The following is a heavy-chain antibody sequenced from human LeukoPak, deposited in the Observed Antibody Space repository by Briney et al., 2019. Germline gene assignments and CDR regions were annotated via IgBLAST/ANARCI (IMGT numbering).Heavy chain of an antibody. D-gene: IGHD4-23*01. CDR3: AKVGYGGSLDY. V-gene: IGHV3-48*01. CDR2: ISSSSSTI. J-gene: IGHJ4*02. CDR1: GFTFSSYS. Sequence: TGGSLRLSCAASGFTFSSYSMNWVRQAPGKGLEWVSYISSSSSTIYYADSVKGRFTISRDNAKNSLYLQMNSLRAEDTAVYYCAKVGYGGSLDYWGQGTLVTVSS.